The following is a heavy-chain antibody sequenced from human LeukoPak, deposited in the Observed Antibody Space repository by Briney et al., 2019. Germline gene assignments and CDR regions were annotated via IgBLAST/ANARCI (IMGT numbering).Heavy chain of an antibody. Sequence: PGGSLRLSRVASGFTSSDFWMSWVRQAPGQGLEWVASINQDEREKRFVDSVKGRFTISRDNAKNSLFLQMNSLRAEDTAVYFCARDGCTSTTCSTLGGFNHWAQGTLVTVSS. V-gene: IGHV3-7*01. J-gene: IGHJ4*02. D-gene: IGHD2-2*01. CDR2: INQDEREK. CDR1: GFTSSDFW. CDR3: ARDGCTSTTCSTLGGFNH.